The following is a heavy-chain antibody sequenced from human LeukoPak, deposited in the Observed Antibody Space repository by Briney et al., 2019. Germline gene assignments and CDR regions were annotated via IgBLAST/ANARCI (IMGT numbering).Heavy chain of an antibody. CDR2: IYSGGST. V-gene: IGHV3-53*01. CDR1: GFTVSSNY. Sequence: PGGSLRLSCAASGFTVSSNYMSWVRQAPGKGLEWVSVIYSGGSTYYADSVKGRFTISRDNSKNTLYLQMNSLGAEDTAVYYCARKKKDSSTSDRGAFDIWGQGTMVTVSS. J-gene: IGHJ3*02. D-gene: IGHD6-13*01. CDR3: ARKKKDSSTSDRGAFDI.